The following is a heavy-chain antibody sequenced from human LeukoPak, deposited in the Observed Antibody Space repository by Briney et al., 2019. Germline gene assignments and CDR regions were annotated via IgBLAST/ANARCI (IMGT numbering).Heavy chain of an antibody. CDR2: ISWDSGSI. CDR3: CIAVAGTIDY. D-gene: IGHD6-19*01. CDR1: GFTSDDYA. Sequence: GGSLRLSCAASGFTSDDYAMHWVRQAPGKGLEWVSDISWDSGSIGYADSVKGRFTISRDNAKNSLYLQMNSLRAEDTALYYCCIAVAGTIDYWGQGTLVTVSS. V-gene: IGHV3-9*02. J-gene: IGHJ4*02.